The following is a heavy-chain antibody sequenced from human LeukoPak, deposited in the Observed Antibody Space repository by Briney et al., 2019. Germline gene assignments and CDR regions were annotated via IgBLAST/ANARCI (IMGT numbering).Heavy chain of an antibody. Sequence: GSLRLSCAASGFTFSSYSMNWVRQAPGKGLEWVSSISSSSIYIYYADSVKGRFTISRDNAKNSLYLHMNSLRAEDTAVYYCARDLSTYYYYMDVWGKGTTVTVSS. CDR1: GFTFSSYS. J-gene: IGHJ6*03. CDR2: ISSSSIYI. V-gene: IGHV3-21*01. CDR3: ARDLSTYYYYMDV.